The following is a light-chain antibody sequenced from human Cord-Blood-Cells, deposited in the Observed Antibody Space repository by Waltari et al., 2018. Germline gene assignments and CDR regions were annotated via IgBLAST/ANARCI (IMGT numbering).Light chain of an antibody. CDR2: WAS. CDR1: QSVLYSSNNKNY. CDR3: QQYYSTPPWT. V-gene: IGKV4-1*01. Sequence: DIVMTQSPDSLAVSLGERATINCQSRQSVLYSSNNKNYLAWYQQKPGQPPKLLICWASTRESGVPDRFSGSGSGTDFTLTISSLQAEDVAVYYCQQYYSTPPWTFGQGTKVEIK. J-gene: IGKJ1*01.